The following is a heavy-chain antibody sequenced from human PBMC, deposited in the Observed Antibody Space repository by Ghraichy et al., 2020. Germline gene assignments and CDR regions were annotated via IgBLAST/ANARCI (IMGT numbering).Heavy chain of an antibody. CDR1: GLSFSDLW. CDR2: INPDGSDT. V-gene: IGHV3-74*01. Sequence: GGSLRLSCAASGLSFSDLWMHWVRQVPGEGLVWVSRINPDGSDTRYADSVKGRFTIFRDNAKSTLYLQMNSLRAEDTAVYYCVRDHPHDTGANTLDLWGQGTLVTVSS. D-gene: IGHD4/OR15-4a*01. CDR3: VRDHPHDTGANTLDL. J-gene: IGHJ5*02.